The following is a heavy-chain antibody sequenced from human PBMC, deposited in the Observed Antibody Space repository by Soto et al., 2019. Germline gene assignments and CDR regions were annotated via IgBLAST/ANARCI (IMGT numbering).Heavy chain of an antibody. CDR2: INHSGST. D-gene: IGHD3-3*01. CDR3: ARGIVGYDFWSGYYTGMWFDA. J-gene: IGHJ5*02. Sequence: PSETLSLTCAVYGGSFSGYYWSWIRQPPGKGLEWIGEINHSGSTNYNPSLKSRVTISVDTSKNQFSLKLSSVTAADTAVYYCARGIVGYDFWSGYYTGMWFDAWAEGTLVTVSS. V-gene: IGHV4-34*01. CDR1: GGSFSGYY.